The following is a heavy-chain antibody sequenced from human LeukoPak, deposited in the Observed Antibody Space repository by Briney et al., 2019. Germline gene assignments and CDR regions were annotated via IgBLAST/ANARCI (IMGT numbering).Heavy chain of an antibody. V-gene: IGHV1-18*01. Sequence: ASVKVSCRASGYTFTSYGISWVRQAPGQGLEWMGWISAYNGNTNYAQKLQGRVTMTTDTSTSTAYMELRSLRSDDTAVYYCARAGGYDPSTLVDYWGQGTLVTVSS. J-gene: IGHJ4*02. CDR1: GYTFTSYG. D-gene: IGHD5-12*01. CDR2: ISAYNGNT. CDR3: ARAGGYDPSTLVDY.